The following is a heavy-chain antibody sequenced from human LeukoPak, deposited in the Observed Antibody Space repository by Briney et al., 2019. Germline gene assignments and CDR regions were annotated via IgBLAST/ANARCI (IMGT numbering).Heavy chain of an antibody. J-gene: IGHJ3*01. V-gene: IGHV4-59*08. CDR1: GGSISSYY. D-gene: IGHD5-12*01. CDR3: AGHRSPVSTMMF. Sequence: SETLSLTCTVSGGSISSYYWSWIRQPPGKGLEWIGYIYYSGSTNYNPSLKSRVTISVDTSKNQFSLKLSSVTAADTAVYYCAGHRSPVSTMMFWGQGTMVTVSS. CDR2: IYYSGST.